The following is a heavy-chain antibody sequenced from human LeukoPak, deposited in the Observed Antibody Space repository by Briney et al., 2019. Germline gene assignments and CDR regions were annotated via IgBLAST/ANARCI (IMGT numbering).Heavy chain of an antibody. Sequence: SETLSLTCTVSGGSVSSGSYYWSWIRQPPGKGLEWIGYIYYSGSTNYNPSLKSRVTISVDTSKNQFSLKLSSVTAADTAVYYCARRISYYDSSGPLFDYWGQGTLVTVSS. D-gene: IGHD3-22*01. CDR1: GGSVSSGSYY. CDR2: IYYSGST. V-gene: IGHV4-61*01. J-gene: IGHJ4*02. CDR3: ARRISYYDSSGPLFDY.